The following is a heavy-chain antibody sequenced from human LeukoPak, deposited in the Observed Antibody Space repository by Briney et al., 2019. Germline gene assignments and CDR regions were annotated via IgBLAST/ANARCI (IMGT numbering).Heavy chain of an antibody. CDR3: ARDQVWSSSSWAYNWFDP. CDR2: IIPIFATT. D-gene: IGHD6-13*01. CDR1: GGTFSNFA. Sequence: ASVKVSCKASGGTFSNFAISWVRQAPGQGLEWMGGIIPIFATTNYAQNFQGRVTMTRDMSTSTVYMELSSLRSEDTAVYYCARDQVWSSSSWAYNWFDPWGQGTLVTVSS. J-gene: IGHJ5*02. V-gene: IGHV1-69*05.